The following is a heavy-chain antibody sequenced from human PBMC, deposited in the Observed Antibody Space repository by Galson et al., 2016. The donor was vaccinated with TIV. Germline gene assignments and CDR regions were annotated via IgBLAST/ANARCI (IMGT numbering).Heavy chain of an antibody. J-gene: IGHJ4*02. Sequence: PALVKPPQTLTLTCTFSGFSLRTSGVCVSWIRQPPGKALEWLARIDWDDDKNYSPFLKTRLTISKDTSKNQVVLTMTNTDPVDTATYYCARTLFSENDGYWIDHWGQGALVTVSS. CDR3: ARTLFSENDGYWIDH. CDR1: GFSLRTSGVC. CDR2: IDWDDDK. D-gene: IGHD3-22*01. V-gene: IGHV2-70*11.